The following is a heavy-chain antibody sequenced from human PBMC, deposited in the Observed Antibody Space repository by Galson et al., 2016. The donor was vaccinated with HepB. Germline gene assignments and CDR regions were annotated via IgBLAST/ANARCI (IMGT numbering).Heavy chain of an antibody. CDR3: ARAPGRRTVRRKGLRLKEEWGESTPINRFDP. CDR1: GYIFSNFP. V-gene: IGHV1-3*01. D-gene: IGHD3-3*01. Sequence: SVKVSCKASGYIFSNFPMHWVRQAPGQRLEWMGWINGGNGDTRYSQKFQGRITITRDTSATTVYLELSSLTSEDTAVYYCARAPGRRTVRRKGLRLKEEWGESTPINRFDPWGQGTLVTVPS. CDR2: INGGNGDT. J-gene: IGHJ5*02.